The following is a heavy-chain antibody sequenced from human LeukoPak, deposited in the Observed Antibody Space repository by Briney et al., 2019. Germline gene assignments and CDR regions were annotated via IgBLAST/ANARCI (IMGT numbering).Heavy chain of an antibody. V-gene: IGHV3-21*06. J-gene: IGHJ4*02. D-gene: IGHD2-2*01. CDR2: ISSSSYI. Sequence: GSLRLSCAASGFTFSSYSMNWVRQAPGKGLEWVSSISSSSYIYYADSVKGRFTISRDNAKNSLYLQMNSLRAEDTAVYYCARADIVVVPTAIGEGDWGQGTLVTVSS. CDR3: ARADIVVVPTAIGEGD. CDR1: GFTFSSYS.